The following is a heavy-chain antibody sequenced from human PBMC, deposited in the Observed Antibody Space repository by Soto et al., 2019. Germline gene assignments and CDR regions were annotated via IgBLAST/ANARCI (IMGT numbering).Heavy chain of an antibody. CDR2: ISGSGGST. J-gene: IGHJ5*02. D-gene: IGHD6-19*01. CDR1: GFTFSSYA. V-gene: IGHV3-23*01. CDR3: ARSRGWYGSFDP. Sequence: GGSLRLSCAASGFTFSSYAMSWVRQAPGKGLEWVSAISGSGGSTYYADSVEGRFTISRDNSKNTLYLQMNGLRAEDTAVYYCARSRGWYGSFDPWGQGTLVTVSS.